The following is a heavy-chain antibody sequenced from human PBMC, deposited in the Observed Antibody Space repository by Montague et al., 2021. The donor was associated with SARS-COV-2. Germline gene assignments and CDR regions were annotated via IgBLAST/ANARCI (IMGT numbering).Heavy chain of an antibody. Sequence: TLSLTCTVSGGSISSGGYYWSWLRQHPGKGLEWIGFIYYSGSTYYXXXLKSRVTISVDTSKNQFSLKLSSVTAADTAVYYCARDPINRITIFGVVTRGWYFDLWGRGTLVTVSS. V-gene: IGHV4-31*03. D-gene: IGHD3-3*01. CDR3: ARDPINRITIFGVVTRGWYFDL. CDR1: GGSISSGGYY. J-gene: IGHJ2*01. CDR2: IYYSGST.